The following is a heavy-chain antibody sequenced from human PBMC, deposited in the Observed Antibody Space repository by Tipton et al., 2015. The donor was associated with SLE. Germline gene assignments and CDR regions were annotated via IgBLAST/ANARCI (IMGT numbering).Heavy chain of an antibody. CDR2: IKQDGSEK. V-gene: IGHV3-7*01. Sequence: SLRLSCAASGFTFSSYWMSWVRQAPGKGLEWVANIKQDGSEKYYVDSVKGRFTISRDNAKNSLYLQMNSLRAEDTAVYYCARGGYNWNSWGAFDIWGQGTMVTVSS. CDR1: GFTFSSYW. J-gene: IGHJ3*02. D-gene: IGHD1-7*01. CDR3: ARGGYNWNSWGAFDI.